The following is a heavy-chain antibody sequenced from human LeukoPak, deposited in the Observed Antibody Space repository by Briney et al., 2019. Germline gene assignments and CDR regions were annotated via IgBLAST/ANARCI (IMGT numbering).Heavy chain of an antibody. V-gene: IGHV5-10-1*01. D-gene: IGHD6-6*01. CDR2: IDPSDSYT. CDR1: GYSFTSYW. CDR3: ARPRSSIAARSTDHDAFDI. J-gene: IGHJ3*02. Sequence: GESLRISCKGSGYSFTSYWISWVRQMPGKGLEWKGRIDPSDSYTNYSPSFQGHVTISADKSISTAYLQWSSLKASDTAMYYCARPRSSIAARSTDHDAFDIWGQGTMVTVSS.